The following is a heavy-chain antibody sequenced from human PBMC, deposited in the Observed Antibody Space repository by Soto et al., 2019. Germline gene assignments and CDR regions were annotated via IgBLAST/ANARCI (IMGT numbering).Heavy chain of an antibody. V-gene: IGHV3-15*01. J-gene: IGHJ6*02. CDR3: PTVYIPPYGASRGFDYYYGMDV. Sequence: GVSLSLSCAASGFTFSNAWMSWVRQAPGKGLEWVGRIKSKTDGGTTDYAAPVKSRFTISRDDSKNTLYLQMNSLKTEDTAVYYCPTVYIPPYGASRGFDYYYGMDVWGQGTTVTVSS. CDR1: GFTFSNAW. CDR2: IKSKTDGGTT. D-gene: IGHD4-17*01.